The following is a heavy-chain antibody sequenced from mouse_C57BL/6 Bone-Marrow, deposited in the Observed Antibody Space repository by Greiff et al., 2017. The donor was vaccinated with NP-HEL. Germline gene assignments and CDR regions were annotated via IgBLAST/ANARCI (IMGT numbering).Heavy chain of an antibody. D-gene: IGHD2-12*01. V-gene: IGHV1-26*01. CDR3: AIDSYSLYWYFDV. Sequence: VQLQQSGPELVKPGASVKISCKASGYTFTDYYMNWVKQSHGKSLEWIGDINPNNGGTSYNQKFKGKATLTVDKSSSTAYMELRSLTSEDSAVYYCAIDSYSLYWYFDVCGTGTTVTVTS. CDR2: INPNNGGT. CDR1: GYTFTDYY. J-gene: IGHJ1*03.